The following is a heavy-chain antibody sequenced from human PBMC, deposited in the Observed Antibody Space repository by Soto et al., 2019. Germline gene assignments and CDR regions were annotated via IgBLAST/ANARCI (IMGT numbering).Heavy chain of an antibody. Sequence: QVQLVESGGGVVQPGRSLRLSCAASGFAFNKYGVHWVRQAPGEGLEWVSLISFDGSDEWYADSVKGRFTISRDNSKNTLYLQMNSLRPGDTAVYYCAKGYEISPPIASGWYPNYYYGMDVWGQGTTVTVSS. D-gene: IGHD6-19*01. V-gene: IGHV3-30*18. CDR3: AKGYEISPPIASGWYPNYYYGMDV. CDR1: GFAFNKYG. CDR2: ISFDGSDE. J-gene: IGHJ6*02.